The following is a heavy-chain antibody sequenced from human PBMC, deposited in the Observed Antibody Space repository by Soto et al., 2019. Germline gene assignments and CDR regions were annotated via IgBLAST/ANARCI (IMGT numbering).Heavy chain of an antibody. Sequence: QVQLMQSWAEVKKPGASVKVSCKASGYTFTSYAMHWVLQAPGQRLEWMGWIKAGNGNTEYSQKFQGRVTITRDTSASTAYMELSSLRSEDTAVYYCAREGYYDYIWASSLVWGQGTLVTVSS. CDR1: GYTFTSYA. J-gene: IGHJ4*02. D-gene: IGHD3-16*01. V-gene: IGHV1-3*01. CDR2: IKAGNGNT. CDR3: AREGYYDYIWASSLV.